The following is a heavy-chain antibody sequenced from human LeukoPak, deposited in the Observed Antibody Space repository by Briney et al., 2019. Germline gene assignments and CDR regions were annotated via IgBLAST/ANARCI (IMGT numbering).Heavy chain of an antibody. CDR1: GYSFTTYA. D-gene: IGHD6-6*01. V-gene: IGHV1-3*04. CDR2: VNTDNDNT. Sequence: GASVKVSCKTSGYSFTTYAIHWVRQAPGQRLEWMGWVNTDNDNTKYSQKFQGRVTITRDASASTAYMDLSSLRSEDTAVYCCALEYGSLWADMGVWGQGTTVTVSS. J-gene: IGHJ6*02. CDR3: ALEYGSLWADMGV.